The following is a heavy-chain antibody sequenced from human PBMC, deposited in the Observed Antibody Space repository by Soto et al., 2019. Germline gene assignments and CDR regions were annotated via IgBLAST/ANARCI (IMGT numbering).Heavy chain of an antibody. CDR3: ARDSRWLQSTRSFDS. CDR2: IIPIFGTA. V-gene: IGHV1-69*01. J-gene: IGHJ4*02. Sequence: QVQLVQSGAEVKKPGSSVKVSCKASEGTFSSYAISWVRQAPGQGLEWMGGIIPIFGTANYAQKFQGRGTIAADESTSTAYMELSSLRSEDTAVYYCARDSRWLQSTRSFDSWVQGTLVTVSS. CDR1: EGTFSSYA. D-gene: IGHD5-12*01.